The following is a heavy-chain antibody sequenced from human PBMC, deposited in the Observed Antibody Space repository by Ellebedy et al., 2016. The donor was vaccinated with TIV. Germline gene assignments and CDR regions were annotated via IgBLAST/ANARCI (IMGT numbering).Heavy chain of an antibody. J-gene: IGHJ4*02. CDR1: GYTFSNYG. CDR2: ISTYNGQT. Sequence: AASVKVSCKASGYTFSNYGISWVRQAPGQGLEWIGWISTYNGQTNYAQKFQGRVTMTTDTSSSTAYMELRSLRSDDTAVYFCARDFHCSSTNCYERPSLYYFDYWGQGTLVTVSS. V-gene: IGHV1-18*01. D-gene: IGHD2-2*01. CDR3: ARDFHCSSTNCYERPSLYYFDY.